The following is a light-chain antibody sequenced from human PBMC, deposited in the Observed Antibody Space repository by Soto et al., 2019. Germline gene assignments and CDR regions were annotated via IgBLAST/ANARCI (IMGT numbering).Light chain of an antibody. Sequence: QSVLTQPPAGSGTTGQRDTISCSGSSSNIGNNYVYWYQQFPGTAPKLLIYRNNQRPSGVPDRFSGSKSGTSASLAISGLRSEDEADYYCAAWDDSLSGLYVFGTGTKVTVL. V-gene: IGLV1-47*01. CDR3: AAWDDSLSGLYV. CDR2: RNN. J-gene: IGLJ1*01. CDR1: SSNIGNNY.